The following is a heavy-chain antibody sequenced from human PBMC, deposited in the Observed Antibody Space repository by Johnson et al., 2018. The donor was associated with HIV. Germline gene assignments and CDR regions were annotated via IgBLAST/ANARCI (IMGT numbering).Heavy chain of an antibody. CDR2: IKSKTDGGTT. J-gene: IGHJ3*02. V-gene: IGHV3-15*01. CDR1: GFTFSNAW. CDR3: AREGDSSGMVFLDAFDI. D-gene: IGHD3-22*01. Sequence: EVQLLESGGGLVQPGGSLRLSCVASGFTFSNAWMSWVRQAPGKGLEWVGRIKSKTDGGTTDYAAPVKGRFTISIDDSKNTLYLQMKSLRAEDTAVYYCAREGDSSGMVFLDAFDIWGQGTMVTVSS.